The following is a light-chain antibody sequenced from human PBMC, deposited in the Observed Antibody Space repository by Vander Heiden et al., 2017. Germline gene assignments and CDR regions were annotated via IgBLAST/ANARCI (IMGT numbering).Light chain of an antibody. J-gene: IGLJ3*02. V-gene: IGLV3-19*01. CDR2: GKN. CDR3: NSRDSSGNLIGV. CDR1: SLRSYY. Sequence: SSELTQDPAVSVALGQTVRITCQGDSLRSYYASWYQQKPGQAPVLVIYGKNTRPSGIPDRFSGSSSGNTASLTITGAQAEDEADYYCNSRDSSGNLIGVFGGGTKLTVL.